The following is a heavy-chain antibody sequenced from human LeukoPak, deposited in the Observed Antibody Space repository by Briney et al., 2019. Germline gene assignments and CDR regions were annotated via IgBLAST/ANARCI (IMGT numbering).Heavy chain of an antibody. V-gene: IGHV3-7*01. D-gene: IGHD1-1*01. J-gene: IGHJ3*02. Sequence: GGSLRLSCEVSGFTFSSYWMSWVRQAPGKGLEWVANIKHDGSQTYCVDSVKGRFTISRDNAKNSVDLQMNSLRAEDTAVYYCARDWFATTLEAFDMWGQGTMVTVSS. CDR2: IKHDGSQT. CDR3: ARDWFATTLEAFDM. CDR1: GFTFSSYW.